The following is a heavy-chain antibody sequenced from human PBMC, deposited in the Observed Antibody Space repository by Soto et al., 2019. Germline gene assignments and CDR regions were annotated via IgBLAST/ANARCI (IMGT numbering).Heavy chain of an antibody. Sequence: SVKVSCKASGGTFSSYAISWVRQAPGQGLEWMGGIIPIFGTANYAQKFQGRVTITADESTSTAYMELSSLRSEDTAVYYCARGTDGYNDYYYGMDVWGQGXTVTVYS. CDR1: GGTFSSYA. D-gene: IGHD5-12*01. CDR3: ARGTDGYNDYYYGMDV. V-gene: IGHV1-69*13. J-gene: IGHJ6*02. CDR2: IIPIFGTA.